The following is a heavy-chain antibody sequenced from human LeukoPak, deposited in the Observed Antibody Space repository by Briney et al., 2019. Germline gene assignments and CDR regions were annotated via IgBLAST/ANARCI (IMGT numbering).Heavy chain of an antibody. CDR2: ISGSGGST. J-gene: IGHJ6*03. D-gene: IGHD6-13*01. Sequence: GGSLRLSCAASGFTFSSYAMSWVRQAPGKGLEWVSAISGSGGSTYYADSVKGRFTISRDNSKNTLYLQMDSLRAEDTAVYYCATSSLEPRNYYYMDVWGKGTTVTVSS. CDR1: GFTFSSYA. V-gene: IGHV3-23*01. CDR3: ATSSLEPRNYYYMDV.